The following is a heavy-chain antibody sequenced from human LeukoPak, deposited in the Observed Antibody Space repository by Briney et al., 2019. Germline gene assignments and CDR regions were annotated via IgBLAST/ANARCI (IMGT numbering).Heavy chain of an antibody. V-gene: IGHV4-61*02. CDR2: IYTSGST. CDR3: AREHRTYYYYYMDV. D-gene: IGHD1-7*01. J-gene: IGHJ6*03. CDR1: GYSISSGYY. Sequence: SETLSLTCTVSGYSISSGYYWSWIRQPAGKGLEWIGRIYTSGSTNYNPSLKSRVTISVDTSKNQFSLKLNSVTAADTAVYYCAREHRTYYYYYMDVWGKGTTVTISS.